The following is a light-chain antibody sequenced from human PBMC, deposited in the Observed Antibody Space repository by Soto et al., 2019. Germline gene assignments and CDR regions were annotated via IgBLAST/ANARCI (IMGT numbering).Light chain of an antibody. J-gene: IGLJ2*01. CDR1: SSNIGAGYD. Sequence: QSVLTQPPSVSGAPGQRVTISCTGTSSNIGAGYDVHWYQVLPQTAPKLLIYGNDNRPSGVPDRFSGSKSGSSASLAITGLQADDEADYYCHSYDSSLRGLGVFGRGTKVTVL. V-gene: IGLV1-40*01. CDR3: HSYDSSLRGLGV. CDR2: GND.